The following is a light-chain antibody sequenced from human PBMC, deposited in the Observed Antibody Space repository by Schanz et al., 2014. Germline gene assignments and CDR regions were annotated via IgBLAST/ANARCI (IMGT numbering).Light chain of an antibody. CDR3: SSYAGSWV. CDR2: DVS. J-gene: IGLJ3*02. CDR1: SSDLGGYKY. V-gene: IGLV2-14*03. Sequence: QSALTQPASVTGSPGQSITISCTGTSSDLGGYKYVSWYQHHPGKAPKLMIYDVSNRPSGVSDRFSGSKSGNTASLTISGLQAEDEADYYCSSYAGSWVFGGGTKLTVL.